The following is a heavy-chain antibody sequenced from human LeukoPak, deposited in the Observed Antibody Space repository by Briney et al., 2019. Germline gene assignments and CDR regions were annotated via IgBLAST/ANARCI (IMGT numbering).Heavy chain of an antibody. D-gene: IGHD2/OR15-2a*01. Sequence: APVKVSCKASGGTFSSYAISWVRQAPGQGLEWMGRIIPIFGTANYAQKFQGRVTITTDESTSTAYMELSSLRSEDTAVYYCARDRPPLLGVEDYYYYYMDVWGKGTTVTVSS. V-gene: IGHV1-69*05. CDR2: IIPIFGTA. CDR1: GGTFSSYA. CDR3: ARDRPPLLGVEDYYYYYMDV. J-gene: IGHJ6*03.